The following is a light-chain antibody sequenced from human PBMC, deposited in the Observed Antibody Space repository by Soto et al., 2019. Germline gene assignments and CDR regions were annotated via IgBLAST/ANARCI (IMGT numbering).Light chain of an antibody. J-gene: IGKJ1*01. CDR3: QQRYDMPWT. CDR2: AAD. Sequence: DIQMNQSPSSVSASVGDTVTITCRASQSITNYLTWFQQKPGKAPSLLIFAADNLQDGVPSRFSVSGSGRDFSLTISSLKTEDFATYDGQQRYDMPWTFCQGTKVDIK. CDR1: QSITNY. V-gene: IGKV1-39*01.